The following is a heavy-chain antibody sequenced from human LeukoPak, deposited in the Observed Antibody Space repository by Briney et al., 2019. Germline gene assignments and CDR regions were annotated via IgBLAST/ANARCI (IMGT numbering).Heavy chain of an antibody. J-gene: IGHJ4*02. Sequence: GESLKISCEGSGYNFTKYWIGWVRQMPGKGLEWMGIIYSGDFYIRYSPSFQGQVTISADKSISTAYLQWNSLKASDTAMYYCARTITRGCSYDYFEEFDYWGQGTLVTVSS. CDR3: ARTITRGCSYDYFEEFDY. D-gene: IGHD5-18*01. V-gene: IGHV5-51*01. CDR2: IYSGDFYI. CDR1: GYNFTKYW.